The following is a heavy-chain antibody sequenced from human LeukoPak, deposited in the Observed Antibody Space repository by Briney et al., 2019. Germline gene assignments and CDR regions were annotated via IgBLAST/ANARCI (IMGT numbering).Heavy chain of an antibody. J-gene: IGHJ4*02. CDR2: ISRSGGT. D-gene: IGHD2/OR15-2a*01. Sequence: GGSLRLSCAASGFTFSDYYMSWIRQAPGKGLEWISYISRSGGTYYADSVKGRVTISRDNAKNSLYLQMNSLRDEDTAVYYCVRDHYYSFDYWGQGTLVTVSS. V-gene: IGHV3-11*04. CDR3: VRDHYYSFDY. CDR1: GFTFSDYY.